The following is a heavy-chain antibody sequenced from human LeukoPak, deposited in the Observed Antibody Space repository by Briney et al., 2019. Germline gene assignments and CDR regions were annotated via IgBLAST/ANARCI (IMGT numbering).Heavy chain of an antibody. V-gene: IGHV3-21*01. J-gene: IGHJ4*02. CDR3: AREKYDILTGYSPYFFDY. CDR1: GFTFSSYS. CDR2: TSSSSSYK. Sequence: PGGSLRLSCAASGFTFSSYSMNWARQAPGKGLEWVSSTSSSSSYKYYADSVKGRFTISRDNAKNSLYLQMNSLGAEDTAVYYCAREKYDILTGYSPYFFDYWGQGTLVTVSS. D-gene: IGHD3-9*01.